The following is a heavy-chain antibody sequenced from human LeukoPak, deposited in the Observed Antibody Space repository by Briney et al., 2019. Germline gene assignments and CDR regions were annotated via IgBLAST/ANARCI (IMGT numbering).Heavy chain of an antibody. Sequence: PGGSLRLSCVASGFIFSKFWMSWVRQAPGKGLEWVANIHPEGNEKYHVDSVKGRFTISRDNTKNLLHLEMDSLRVEDTAVYYCARADDFSGDYWGQGTRVTVSS. D-gene: IGHD3/OR15-3a*01. CDR2: IHPEGNEK. CDR1: GFIFSKFW. CDR3: ARADDFSGDY. J-gene: IGHJ4*02. V-gene: IGHV3-7*04.